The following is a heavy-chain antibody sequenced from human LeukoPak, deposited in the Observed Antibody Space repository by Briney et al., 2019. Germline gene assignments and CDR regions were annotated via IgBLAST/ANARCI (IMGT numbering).Heavy chain of an antibody. D-gene: IGHD6-19*01. Sequence: ASVKVSCKASGYTFTSYGISWVRQAPGQGLEWMGWISAYNGNTNYAQKLQGRVTMTTGTSTSTAHMELRSLRSDDTAVYYCARDRSSSGWSDYFDYWGQGTLVTVSS. CDR2: ISAYNGNT. CDR3: ARDRSSSGWSDYFDY. CDR1: GYTFTSYG. J-gene: IGHJ4*02. V-gene: IGHV1-18*01.